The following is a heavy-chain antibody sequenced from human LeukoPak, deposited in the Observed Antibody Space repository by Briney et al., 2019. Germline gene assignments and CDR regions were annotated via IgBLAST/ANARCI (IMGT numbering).Heavy chain of an antibody. CDR2: IYTSGST. CDR3: ARARYNSDWSAYFFDY. CDR1: GVSISSGSNY. V-gene: IGHV4-61*02. D-gene: IGHD6-19*01. Sequence: SETLSLTCTVSGVSISSGSNYWTWIRQPAGKGLEWIGRIYTSGSTQFNPSLESRVTMSLYTSKKQFSLNLTSVTAADTAVYYCARARYNSDWSAYFFDYWGQGTLVTVSS. J-gene: IGHJ4*02.